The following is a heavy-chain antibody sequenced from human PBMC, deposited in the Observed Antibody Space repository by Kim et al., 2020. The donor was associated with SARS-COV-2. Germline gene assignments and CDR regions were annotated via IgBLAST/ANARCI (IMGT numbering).Heavy chain of an antibody. CDR3: ATWISGMGY. D-gene: IGHD2-2*03. V-gene: IGHV3-72*01. J-gene: IGHJ4*02. Sequence: YPTDYAASVKGRFTISRDDSKNSLSLHINSLKTEDTAMYYCATWISGMGYWGRGTLVTVSS. CDR2: YPT.